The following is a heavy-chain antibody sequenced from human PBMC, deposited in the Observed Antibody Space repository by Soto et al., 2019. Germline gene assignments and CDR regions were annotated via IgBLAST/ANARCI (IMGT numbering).Heavy chain of an antibody. V-gene: IGHV1-18*01. Sequence: QVYLVQYGAEVKKPGASVKVSCKGSGYAFTTYAITWVRQAPGQGLEWMGWISAHNGNTNYAQKLQGRVTVTRDTSTSTAYMELRSLRSDDTAVYYCARGRYGDYWGQGALVTVSS. J-gene: IGHJ4*02. CDR1: GYAFTTYA. CDR3: ARGRYGDY. D-gene: IGHD1-1*01. CDR2: ISAHNGNT.